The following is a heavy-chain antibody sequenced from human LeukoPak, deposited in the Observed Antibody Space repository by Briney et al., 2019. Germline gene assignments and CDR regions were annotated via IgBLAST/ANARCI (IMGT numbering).Heavy chain of an antibody. Sequence: SETLSLTCTVSGGSISSGTYYWSWIRQPAGKGLEWIGRIYTSGSTDYNPSLKSRVIISIETSKNQFSLKLSSVTAADTAVYYCARDLGGSSKCDSWGQGTLVTVSS. D-gene: IGHD3-16*01. CDR2: IYTSGST. CDR1: GGSISSGTYY. CDR3: ARDLGGSSKCDS. V-gene: IGHV4-61*02. J-gene: IGHJ4*02.